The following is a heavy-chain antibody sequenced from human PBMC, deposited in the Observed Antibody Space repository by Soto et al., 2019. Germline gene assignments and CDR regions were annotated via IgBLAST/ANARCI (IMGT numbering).Heavy chain of an antibody. J-gene: IGHJ6*02. CDR1: GFTFSSYA. D-gene: IGHD5-12*01. V-gene: IGHV3-30-3*01. CDR3: ARDSGYEYYYYYYGVDV. CDR2: ISYDGSNK. Sequence: SLRLSFAASGFTFSSYAMHWVRQAPGKGLEWVAVISYDGSNKYYADSVKGRFTISRDNSKNTLYLQMNSLRAEDTAVYYCARDSGYEYYYYYYGVDVWGQGTTVTVSS.